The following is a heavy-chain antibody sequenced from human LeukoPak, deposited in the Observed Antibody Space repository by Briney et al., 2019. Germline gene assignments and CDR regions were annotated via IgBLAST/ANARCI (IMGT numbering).Heavy chain of an antibody. D-gene: IGHD6-13*01. CDR2: ISSSSSYI. CDR1: GFTFSSYS. Sequence: PGGSMRLSCAASGFTFSSYSMNWVRPAPGKGLEWVSSISSSSSYIYYADSVKGRFTISRDNAKNSLYLQMNSLRAEDTAVYYCARGSQSSSWYDLAWFDPWGQGTLVTVSS. J-gene: IGHJ5*02. V-gene: IGHV3-21*01. CDR3: ARGSQSSSWYDLAWFDP.